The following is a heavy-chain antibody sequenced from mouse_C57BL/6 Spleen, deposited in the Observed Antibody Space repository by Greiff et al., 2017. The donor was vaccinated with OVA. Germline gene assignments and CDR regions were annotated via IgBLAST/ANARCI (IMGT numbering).Heavy chain of an antibody. CDR2: IDPSDSYT. CDR1: GYTFTSYW. J-gene: IGHJ3*01. CDR3: ARPTTVVAEDWFAY. Sequence: QVQLQQPGAELVKPGASVKLSCKASGYTFTSYWMQWVKQRPGQGLEWIGEIDPSDSYTNYNQKFKGKATFTVDTSSSTAYMQLSSLTSEDYAVYYCARPTTVVAEDWFAYWGQGTLVTVSA. V-gene: IGHV1-50*01. D-gene: IGHD1-1*01.